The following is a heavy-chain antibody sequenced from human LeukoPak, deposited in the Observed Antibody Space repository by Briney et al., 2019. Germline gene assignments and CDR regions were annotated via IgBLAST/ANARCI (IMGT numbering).Heavy chain of an antibody. CDR3: AREEDYGDFFDY. Sequence: PGGSLRLSCAASGFTFSTYAMSWARQAPGKGLEWVSGISSSGSGGNTYYADSVKGRFTISRDNAKNSLYLQMNSLRPEDTAVYYCAREEDYGDFFDYWGQGTLVTVSS. V-gene: IGHV3-21*01. CDR2: ISSSGSGGNT. J-gene: IGHJ4*02. D-gene: IGHD4-17*01. CDR1: GFTFSTYA.